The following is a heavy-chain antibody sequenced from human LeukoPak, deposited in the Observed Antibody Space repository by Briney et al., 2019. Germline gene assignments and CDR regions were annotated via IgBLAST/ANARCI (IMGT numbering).Heavy chain of an antibody. J-gene: IGHJ4*02. CDR2: IIPIFGTV. D-gene: IGHD3-10*01. V-gene: IGHV1-69*13. CDR3: ARDRPATLYGSGTYPFDY. Sequence: ASVKVSCKASGGTFSSYAISWVRQAPGQGLEWMGGIIPIFGTVNYAQKFQGRVTITADESTSTAYMELSSLRSEDTAVYYCARDRPATLYGSGTYPFDYWGQGTLVTVSS. CDR1: GGTFSSYA.